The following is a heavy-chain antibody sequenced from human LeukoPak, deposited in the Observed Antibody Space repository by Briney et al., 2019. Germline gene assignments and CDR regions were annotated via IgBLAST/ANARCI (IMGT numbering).Heavy chain of an antibody. CDR2: IIPIFGTA. CDR3: ATRTRYSYGHYYYYYYMDV. CDR1: GGTFSSYA. J-gene: IGHJ6*03. D-gene: IGHD5-18*01. V-gene: IGHV1-69*05. Sequence: SVKVSCKASGGTFSSYAISWVRQAPGQGLEWMGGIIPIFGTANYAQKFQGRVTITTDESTSTAYMELSSLRSEDTAVYYCATRTRYSYGHYYYYYYMDVWGKGTTVTVSS.